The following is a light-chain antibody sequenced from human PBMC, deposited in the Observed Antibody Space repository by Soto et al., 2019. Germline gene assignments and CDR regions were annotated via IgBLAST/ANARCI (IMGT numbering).Light chain of an antibody. CDR2: AAS. CDR1: QSISSS. Sequence: DIEMTQSPSSLSASVGETITITCRASQSISSSLNWFQHSPGQPPKLLLFAASNLHAGVPARFSGSGSGTEFTLTISSLQPEDFGTYYCLQHTSYPWTFGQGTKVDIK. V-gene: IGKV1-17*01. CDR3: LQHTSYPWT. J-gene: IGKJ1*01.